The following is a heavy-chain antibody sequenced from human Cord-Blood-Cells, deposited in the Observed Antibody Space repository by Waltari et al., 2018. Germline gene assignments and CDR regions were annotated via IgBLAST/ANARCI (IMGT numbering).Heavy chain of an antibody. D-gene: IGHD4-4*01. CDR2: IYHSGST. CDR1: GYSISSGYY. CDR3: ARGEGLQYPYYFDY. V-gene: IGHV4-38-2*01. J-gene: IGHJ4*02. Sequence: QVQLQESGPGLVKPPETLSLTCAVSGYSISSGYYWGWPRQPPGKGLEWIGSIYHSGSTYYNPSLKSRVTISVDTSKNQFSLKLSSVTAADTAVYYCARGEGLQYPYYFDYWGQGTLVTVSS.